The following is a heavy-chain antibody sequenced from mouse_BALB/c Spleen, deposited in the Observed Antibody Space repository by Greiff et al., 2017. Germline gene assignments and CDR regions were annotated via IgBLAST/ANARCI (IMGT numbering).Heavy chain of an antibody. CDR2: INPNGGST. J-gene: IGHJ2*01. V-gene: IGHV5-6-2*01. CDR1: GFTFTSYY. CDR3: AKHLGLDY. D-gene: IGHD4-1*01. Sequence: EGKLQESGAGLVKLGGSLKLSCAASGFTFTSYYMSRVRQTPEKRLVLFAAINPNGGSTYYPPTVKGRFTISRDTAKNTLYLQMSSLKSEDTALYDCAKHLGLDYWGQGTTVTVSS.